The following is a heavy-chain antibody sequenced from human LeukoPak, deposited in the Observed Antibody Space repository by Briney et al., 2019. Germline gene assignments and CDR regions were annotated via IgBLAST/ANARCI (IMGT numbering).Heavy chain of an antibody. CDR2: INPNSGGT. CDR1: GYTFTGYY. CDR3: ARVDSGSYFFPPLVDY. D-gene: IGHD1-26*01. Sequence: ASVKVSCKASGYTFTGYYMHWVRQATGQGLEWMGRINPNSGGTNYAQKFQGRVTMTRDTSISTAYMELSRLRSDDTAVYYCARVDSGSYFFPPLVDYWGQGTLVTVSS. V-gene: IGHV1-2*06. J-gene: IGHJ4*02.